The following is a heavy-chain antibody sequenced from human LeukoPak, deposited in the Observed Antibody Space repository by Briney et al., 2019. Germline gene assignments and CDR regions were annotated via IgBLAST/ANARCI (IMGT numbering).Heavy chain of an antibody. CDR1: GYTFTNYY. Sequence: ASVKVSCKASGYTFTNYYLHWVRQAPGQGLEWMGIVNPSGGSTRYAQKFQGRVTVTRDTSTSTVYMELSSLRSEDTAVYYCVLIGGVTTGSGFDYWGQGTLVTVSS. D-gene: IGHD4-17*01. J-gene: IGHJ4*02. CDR2: VNPSGGST. CDR3: VLIGGVTTGSGFDY. V-gene: IGHV1-46*01.